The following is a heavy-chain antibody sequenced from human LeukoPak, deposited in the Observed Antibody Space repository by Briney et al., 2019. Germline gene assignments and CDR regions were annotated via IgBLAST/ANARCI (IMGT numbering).Heavy chain of an antibody. J-gene: IGHJ3*02. CDR3: AKDLRCSTTSCYRSFDI. CDR1: GFTFSGYA. Sequence: PGGSLRLSCAASGFTFSGYAMSWVRQAPGKGLEWVSGISGSGGSTDYADSVKGRFTISRDNSKNTLSLQVNSLRVDDTAVYYCAKDLRCSTTSCYRSFDIWGQGTMVTVSS. CDR2: ISGSGGST. V-gene: IGHV3-23*01. D-gene: IGHD2-2*01.